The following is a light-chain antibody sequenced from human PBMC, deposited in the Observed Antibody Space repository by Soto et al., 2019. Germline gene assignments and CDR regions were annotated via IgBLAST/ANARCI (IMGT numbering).Light chain of an antibody. J-gene: IGKJ5*01. CDR1: QSVSSNS. CDR2: GAS. Sequence: EVVLTQSPGTLSLSPGERATLSCRASQSVSSNSLAWYQQKPGQAPRLLIYGASRRATGIPDRFSGSGSGTDFTLTISSLEPDDFATYYCQHYNSYSRTFGQGTQLDIK. V-gene: IGKV3-20*01. CDR3: QHYNSYSRT.